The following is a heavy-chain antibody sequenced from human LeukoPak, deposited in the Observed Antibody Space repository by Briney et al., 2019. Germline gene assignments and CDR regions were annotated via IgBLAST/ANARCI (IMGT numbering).Heavy chain of an antibody. J-gene: IGHJ4*01. CDR1: GFTFSNYW. Sequence: PGGSLRLSCAASGFTFSNYWMHWVRQAPGKGLVWVSRINSDGSRTNYADSVKGRFTISRDNSQNTVFLQMNSLRVEDTAMYYCARDAQRGFDYSNSLEYWGHGTLVTVSS. V-gene: IGHV3-74*01. CDR3: ARDAQRGFDYSNSLEY. CDR2: INSDGSRT. D-gene: IGHD4-11*01.